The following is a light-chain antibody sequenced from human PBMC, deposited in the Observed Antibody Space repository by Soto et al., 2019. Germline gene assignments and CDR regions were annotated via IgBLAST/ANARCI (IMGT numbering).Light chain of an antibody. CDR2: GAS. CDR3: QQYGRSPFT. J-gene: IGKJ3*01. CDR1: QSVSSNN. V-gene: IGKV3-20*01. Sequence: VLTQSPATLSLSPGERATLSCRASQSVSSNNLAWYQQRPGQAPRVVIYGASTRATGIPERFSGSGSGTDFTLTISRLEPEDFAVYYCQQYGRSPFTFGPGTKVDIK.